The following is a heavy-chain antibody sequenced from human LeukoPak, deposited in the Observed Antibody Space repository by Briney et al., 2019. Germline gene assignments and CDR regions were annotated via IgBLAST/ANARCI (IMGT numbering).Heavy chain of an antibody. J-gene: IGHJ6*03. CDR1: GFTLRSYV. CDR3: ARDPYSGSYGPYYYYYMDV. CDR2: ITSGGSYI. V-gene: IGHV3-21*01. Sequence: NPGGSLRLSCVASGFTLRSYVMNWVRQAPGKVLEWVSSITSGGSYIFYADSVKGRFTISRDNAKNSLYLQMNSLGPDDTAVYFCARDPYSGSYGPYYYYYMDVWGKGTTVTVAS. D-gene: IGHD1-26*01.